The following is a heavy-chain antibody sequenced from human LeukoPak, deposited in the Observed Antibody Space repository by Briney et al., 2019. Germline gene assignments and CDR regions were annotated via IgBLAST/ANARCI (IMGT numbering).Heavy chain of an antibody. V-gene: IGHV1-18*01. D-gene: IGHD3-16*01. Sequence: GASVKVSCKASGYTFTTYEIIWVRPAPGQGLEWMGWINTRNGNANYAHQLQGRVTMTTDTSTSTSYMELASLRFDDTAIYYCARNHLGLGLWGQGTLVTVSS. CDR1: GYTFTTYE. J-gene: IGHJ4*02. CDR2: INTRNGNA. CDR3: ARNHLGLGL.